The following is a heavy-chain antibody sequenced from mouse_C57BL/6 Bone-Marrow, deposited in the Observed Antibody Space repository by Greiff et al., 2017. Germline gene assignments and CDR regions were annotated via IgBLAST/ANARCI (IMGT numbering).Heavy chain of an antibody. D-gene: IGHD1-1*01. J-gene: IGHJ2*01. CDR2: IDPSDSYT. V-gene: IGHV1-50*01. CDR1: GYTFTSYW. Sequence: QVQLKQPGAELVKPGASVKLSCKASGYTFTSYWMQWVKQRPGQGLEWIGEIDPSDSYTNYNQKFKGKATLTVDTSSSTAYMQLSSLTSEDSADYYCASSPLRYYFDYWGQGTTLTVSS. CDR3: ASSPLRYYFDY.